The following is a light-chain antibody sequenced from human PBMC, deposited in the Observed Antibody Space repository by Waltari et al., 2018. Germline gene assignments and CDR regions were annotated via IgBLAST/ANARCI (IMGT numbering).Light chain of an antibody. V-gene: IGKV3-15*01. CDR2: ETS. Sequence: EILMTQSPATLSVSPGERATLSCRASQSVSSNLAWYQQKPGLPPRLVIYETSTRATGIPARFSGSGSGTEFTLTISSLQSEDFAIYYCQQYHYWWTFGQGTKVEIK. CDR3: QQYHYWWT. J-gene: IGKJ1*01. CDR1: QSVSSN.